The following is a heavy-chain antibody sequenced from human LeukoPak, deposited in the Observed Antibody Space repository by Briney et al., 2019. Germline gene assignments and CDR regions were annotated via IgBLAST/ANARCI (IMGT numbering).Heavy chain of an antibody. CDR3: ARVEYYYGSGSHFDY. D-gene: IGHD3-10*01. Sequence: GGSLRLSCAASGFTFSSYWMSWVRQASGKGLEWVANIKQDGSEKYYVDSVKGRFTISRDNAKNSLYLQMNSLRAEDTAVYYCARVEYYYGSGSHFDYWGQGTLVTVSS. J-gene: IGHJ4*02. V-gene: IGHV3-7*01. CDR1: GFTFSSYW. CDR2: IKQDGSEK.